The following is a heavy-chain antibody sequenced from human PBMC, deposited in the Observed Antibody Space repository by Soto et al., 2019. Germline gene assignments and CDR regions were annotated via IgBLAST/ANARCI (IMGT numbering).Heavy chain of an antibody. D-gene: IGHD6-13*01. V-gene: IGHV1-69*13. CDR1: GGTFSSYA. CDR3: ARGYSSNNWFDP. CDR2: IIPIFGTA. Sequence: GASVKVSCKASGGTFSSYAISWVRQAPGQGLEWMGGIIPIFGTANYAQKFQGRVTIIADESTSTAYMELSSLRSEDTAVYYCARGYSSNNWFDPWGQGTLVTVSS. J-gene: IGHJ5*02.